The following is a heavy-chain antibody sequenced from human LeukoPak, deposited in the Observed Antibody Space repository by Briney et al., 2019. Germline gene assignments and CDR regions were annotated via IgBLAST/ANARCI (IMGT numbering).Heavy chain of an antibody. V-gene: IGHV1-69*05. CDR2: FIPIFGTA. CDR3: ARTVSYYDFWSGYDNWFDP. Sequence: SVKVSCKASGGTFSSYAISWVRQAPGQGLEWMGRFIPIFGTANYAQKFQGRVTITTDESTSTAYMELSSLRSEDTAVYYCARTVSYYDFWSGYDNWFDPWGQGTLVTVSS. D-gene: IGHD3-3*01. J-gene: IGHJ5*02. CDR1: GGTFSSYA.